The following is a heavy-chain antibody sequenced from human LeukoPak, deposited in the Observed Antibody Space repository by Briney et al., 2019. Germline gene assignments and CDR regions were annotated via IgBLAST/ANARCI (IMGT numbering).Heavy chain of an antibody. CDR2: IRYDGSKK. V-gene: IGHV3-30*02. D-gene: IGHD6-13*01. J-gene: IGHJ1*01. CDR3: AKSLRIAAAGTEGYFQH. Sequence: GGSLRLSCAASGFTFSNYDMYWVRQAPGKGLEWVAFIRYDGSKKYYADSVKGRFTISRDNSKNTLYLQMNSLRAEDTAVYYCAKSLRIAAAGTEGYFQHWGQGTLVTVSS. CDR1: GFTFSNYD.